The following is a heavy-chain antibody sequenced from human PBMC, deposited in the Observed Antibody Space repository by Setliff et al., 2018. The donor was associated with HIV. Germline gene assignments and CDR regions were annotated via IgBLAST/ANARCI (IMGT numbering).Heavy chain of an antibody. V-gene: IGHV4-61*01. CDR3: ARGYGDFDR. CDR2: IYYSGST. Sequence: SETLSLTCTVSGDSVSSRSYYWSWIRQPPGKGLEWIGYIYYSGSTNYNPSLKSRVTISVDTSKNQFSLKLSSVTAADTAVYYCARGYGDFDRWGQGTLVTVSS. D-gene: IGHD4-17*01. CDR1: GDSVSSRSYY. J-gene: IGHJ4*02.